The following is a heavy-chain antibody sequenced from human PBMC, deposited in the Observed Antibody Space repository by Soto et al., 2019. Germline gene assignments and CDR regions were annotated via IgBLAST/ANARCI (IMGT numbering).Heavy chain of an antibody. J-gene: IGHJ2*01. CDR3: ARDGIRGGRKARNWYFDL. V-gene: IGHV3-48*01. D-gene: IGHD2-15*01. Sequence: EVQLVESGGGLVQPGGSLRLSCAASGFTFSSYSMNWVRQAPGKGLEWVSYISSSSSTIYYSDSVKGRFTISRDNAKNSLYLKINSRRAEDTAVYYCARDGIRGGRKARNWYFDLWGRGTLVTVSS. CDR1: GFTFSSYS. CDR2: ISSSSSTI.